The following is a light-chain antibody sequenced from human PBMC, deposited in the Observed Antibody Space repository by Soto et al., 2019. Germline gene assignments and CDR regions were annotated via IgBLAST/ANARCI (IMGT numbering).Light chain of an antibody. CDR2: GAS. Sequence: EIVMTQSPATLSVSPGERATLSCRASQSVSRNLAWYQQKPGQAPRLLIYGASTRATGIPARFSGNGSGTEFTLTISSLQAEDFAVYYCQQYNNWPSYTFGQGTKLEIK. J-gene: IGKJ2*01. CDR3: QQYNNWPSYT. CDR1: QSVSRN. V-gene: IGKV3-15*01.